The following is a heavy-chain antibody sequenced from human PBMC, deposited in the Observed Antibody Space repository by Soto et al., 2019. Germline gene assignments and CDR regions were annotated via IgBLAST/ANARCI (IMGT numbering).Heavy chain of an antibody. V-gene: IGHV1-69*13. J-gene: IGHJ6*03. Sequence: SVKVSCKASGGTLTTYAISWLRQAAGQGLSWMGGIIPIFGTPDYAESHQGRLTITADESTNTAYMELSSLTFEDTAVYYGASGEQTGYIKTLTYNDMDVCGRGTTVTVSS. CDR1: GGTLTTYA. CDR2: IIPIFGTP. D-gene: IGHD3-10*01. CDR3: ASGEQTGYIKTLTYNDMDV.